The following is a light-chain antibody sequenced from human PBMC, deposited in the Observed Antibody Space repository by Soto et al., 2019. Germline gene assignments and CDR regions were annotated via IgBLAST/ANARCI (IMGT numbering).Light chain of an antibody. CDR2: DAS. CDR1: QSISSW. Sequence: DIQMTQSPYTLSASVGDRVTITCRASQSISSWLAWYQQKPGKXPXXLISDASNLQSGVPSRFSGGGSGTEFTLTIISLQPDDIATYYCQQYNTYWTFGQGTKVDIK. V-gene: IGKV1-5*01. J-gene: IGKJ1*01. CDR3: QQYNTYWT.